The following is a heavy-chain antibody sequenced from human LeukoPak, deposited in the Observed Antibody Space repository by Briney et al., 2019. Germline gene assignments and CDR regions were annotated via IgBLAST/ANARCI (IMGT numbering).Heavy chain of an antibody. CDR3: ARDSAIVVLAYMDV. Sequence: GGSLRLSCAASGFTFSDYYMSWIRQAPGKGLEWVSYISSSGSTIYYADSVKGRFTTSRDNTKNSLYLQMNNLRAEDTGVYYCARDSAIVVLAYMDVWGKGTTVTVSS. CDR2: ISSSGSTI. J-gene: IGHJ6*03. V-gene: IGHV3-11*04. D-gene: IGHD2-15*01. CDR1: GFTFSDYY.